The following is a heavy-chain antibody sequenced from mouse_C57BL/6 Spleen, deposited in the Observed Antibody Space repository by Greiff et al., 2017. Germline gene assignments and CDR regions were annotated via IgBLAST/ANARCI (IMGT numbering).Heavy chain of an antibody. V-gene: IGHV5-4*03. D-gene: IGHD3-3*01. CDR1: GFTFSSYA. J-gene: IGHJ2*01. CDR2: ISDGGSYT. CDR3: ARAEGRVYFDY. Sequence: DVKLVESGGGLVKPGGSLKLSCAASGFTFSSYAMSWVRQTPEKRLEWVATISDGGSYTYYPDNVKGRFTISRDNAKNNLYLQMSHLKSEDTAMYYCARAEGRVYFDYWGQGTTLTVSS.